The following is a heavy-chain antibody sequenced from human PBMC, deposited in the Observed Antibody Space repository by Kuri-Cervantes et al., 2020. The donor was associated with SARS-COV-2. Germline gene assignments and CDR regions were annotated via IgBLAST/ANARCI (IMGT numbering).Heavy chain of an antibody. CDR2: INPNSGGT. V-gene: IGHV1-2*04. Sequence: ASVKVSCKASGYTFTDYYIYWVRQAPGQGLEWMGWINPNSGGTNYAQKFQGWVTMTRDTSLTTGYMELTRLTSDDTAVYYCARGEGARGLMVVLGWRGARLLDFWGQGTLVTVSS. D-gene: IGHD3-10*01. CDR1: GYTFTDYY. J-gene: IGHJ4*02. CDR3: ARGEGARGLMVVLGWRGARLLDF.